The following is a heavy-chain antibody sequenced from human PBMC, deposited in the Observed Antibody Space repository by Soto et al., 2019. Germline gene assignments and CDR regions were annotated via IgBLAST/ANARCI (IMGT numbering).Heavy chain of an antibody. J-gene: IGHJ4*02. CDR1: GFTLSDDY. Sequence: VQLVESGGGLVKPGGSMRLSCAASGFTLSDDYMIRIRHAPGKGLEWVSYISSSGRTIYCAESMKGRFTIARDNAKHSLYLQRNSLGAEDTAVYSCARVGPTLDYWGQGTLVTVSS. V-gene: IGHV3-11*01. CDR2: ISSSGRTI. CDR3: ARVGPTLDY.